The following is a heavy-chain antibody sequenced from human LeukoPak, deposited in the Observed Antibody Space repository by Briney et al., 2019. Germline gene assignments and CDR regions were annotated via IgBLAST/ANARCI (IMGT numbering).Heavy chain of an antibody. Sequence: SETLSLTCTVSAGSMSNYYWSWVRQPPGKGLEWIAHIYSSGSTNYNPSLKSRATISLDTSKNKFSLKLTSVTAADTAVYYCARLSSGRPHEYFQHWGQGTLVTVSS. D-gene: IGHD3-22*01. V-gene: IGHV4-59*01. CDR1: AGSMSNYY. CDR3: ARLSSGRPHEYFQH. J-gene: IGHJ1*01. CDR2: IYSSGST.